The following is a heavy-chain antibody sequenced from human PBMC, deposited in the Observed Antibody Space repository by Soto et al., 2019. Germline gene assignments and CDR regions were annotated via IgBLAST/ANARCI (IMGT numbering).Heavy chain of an antibody. V-gene: IGHV4-31*01. Sequence: QVQLQESGPGLMKPSQTLSLTCTVSGGSISSGGYYWSWIRQHPGKGLEWIGYIYYSGSTYYNPSLKSLVTISVDTSKNQFSLKLSSVTAADTAVYYCARGERRITMVREDYFDYWGQGTLVTVSS. D-gene: IGHD3-10*01. CDR2: IYYSGST. CDR3: ARGERRITMVREDYFDY. J-gene: IGHJ4*02. CDR1: GGSISSGGYY.